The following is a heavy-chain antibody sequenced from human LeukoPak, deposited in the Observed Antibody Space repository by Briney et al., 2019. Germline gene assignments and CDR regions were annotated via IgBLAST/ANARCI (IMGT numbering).Heavy chain of an antibody. Sequence: PGGSLRLSCAASGFTFRSYWMTWVRQAPGKGLEWAANINQDGSKEYYLDSVKGRFTISRDNDKNSLYLQVSSLRAEDTAVYYCAKGGYINGYDYWGQGTLVTVSS. J-gene: IGHJ4*02. CDR3: AKGGYINGYDY. CDR2: INQDGSKE. D-gene: IGHD5-18*01. CDR1: GFTFRSYW. V-gene: IGHV3-7*01.